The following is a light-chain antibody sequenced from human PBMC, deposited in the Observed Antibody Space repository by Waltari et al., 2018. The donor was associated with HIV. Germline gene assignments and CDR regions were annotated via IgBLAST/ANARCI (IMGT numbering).Light chain of an antibody. V-gene: IGLV1-44*01. CDR2: NSN. CDR1: SSNIGSNT. Sequence: QSVLTQPPPASGTPGQRVTISCSGGSSNIGSNTVSWYQQLPGTAPKLLIFNSNQRPSGVPDRFSGSKSGTSASLAISGLQSEDEADYYCAAWDDSLNGLWVFGAGTKVTVL. CDR3: AAWDDSLNGLWV. J-gene: IGLJ3*02.